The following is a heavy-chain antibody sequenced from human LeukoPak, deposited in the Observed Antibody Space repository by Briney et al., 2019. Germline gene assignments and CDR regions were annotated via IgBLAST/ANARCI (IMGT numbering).Heavy chain of an antibody. CDR1: GFTFSTYA. CDR3: GKGVYGVVVPAAFNY. V-gene: IGHV3-23*01. D-gene: IGHD2-2*01. J-gene: IGHJ4*02. Sequence: GGSLRLSCAASGFTFSTYAMNWVRQAPGKGLEWVSGISGSGGNTYYADSVKGRFTISRDNSKKTLYLQMNSLRAEDTAVYYCGKGVYGVVVPAAFNYWGQGTLVTVSS. CDR2: ISGSGGNT.